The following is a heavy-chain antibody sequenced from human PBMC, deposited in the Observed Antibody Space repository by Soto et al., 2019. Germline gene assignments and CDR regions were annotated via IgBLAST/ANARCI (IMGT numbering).Heavy chain of an antibody. V-gene: IGHV4-34*01. Sequence: PSETLSLTCAVYGGSFSGYYWSWIRQPPGKGLEWIGEINHSGSTNYNPSLKSRVTISVDTSKNQFSLKLSSVTAADTAVYYCASRLPFYDFWGPWTEFDYWGQGTLVTVSS. CDR1: GGSFSGYY. D-gene: IGHD3-3*01. J-gene: IGHJ4*02. CDR3: ASRLPFYDFWGPWTEFDY. CDR2: INHSGST.